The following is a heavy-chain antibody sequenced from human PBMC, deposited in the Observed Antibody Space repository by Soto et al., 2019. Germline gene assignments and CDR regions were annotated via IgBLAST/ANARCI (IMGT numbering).Heavy chain of an antibody. J-gene: IGHJ6*02. Sequence: QLQLQESGPGLVKPSETLSLTCTVSSASISSSSYTWGWIRQPSGKGLEWIGSIYYSGTTYYNPSLNIRVTVSVATSKNQFSRKVTSVPAADTAVYYCARLHGYCSSSSCHGHYAMDVWGQGTTVTVSS. V-gene: IGHV4-39*01. D-gene: IGHD2-2*01. CDR1: SASISSSSYT. CDR2: IYYSGTT. CDR3: ARLHGYCSSSSCHGHYAMDV.